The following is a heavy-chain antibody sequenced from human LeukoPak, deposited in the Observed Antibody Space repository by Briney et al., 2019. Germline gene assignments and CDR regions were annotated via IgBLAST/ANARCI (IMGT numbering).Heavy chain of an antibody. CDR2: IYPGDRDT. D-gene: IGHD1-26*01. CDR3: ARSVSATEDDAFDI. J-gene: IGHJ3*02. V-gene: IGHV5-51*01. CDR1: GYSFTSYL. Sequence: GEPLKISCKGSGYSFTSYLIGWVRQLPGKGLDWMGIIYPGDRDTRYNPSFQGHVTISDDKSISTAYLQWSSLKASDTAMYYCARSVSATEDDAFDIWRQGTMVTVSS.